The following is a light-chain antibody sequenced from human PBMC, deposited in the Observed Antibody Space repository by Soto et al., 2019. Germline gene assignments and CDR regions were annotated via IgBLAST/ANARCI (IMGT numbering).Light chain of an antibody. CDR2: GAS. V-gene: IGKV3-20*01. Sequence: EIVLTQSPGTLSLSPGERATLSCRASQSVYNSYLAWYQQKPGQAPRLLINGASIRATGIPDRFGGGRSGTDFTVTISRLEPEDFAVYYCQQYGSPPHAFGQGTMLEIK. CDR1: QSVYNSY. J-gene: IGKJ2*01. CDR3: QQYGSPPHA.